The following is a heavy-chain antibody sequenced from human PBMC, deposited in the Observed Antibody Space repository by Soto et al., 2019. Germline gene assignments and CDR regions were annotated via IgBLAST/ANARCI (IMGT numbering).Heavy chain of an antibody. D-gene: IGHD2-21*02. V-gene: IGHV1-69*13. CDR1: GGTFSSYA. J-gene: IGHJ6*02. CDR2: IIPIFGTA. Sequence: GASVKVSCKASGGTFSSYAISWVRQAPGQGLEWMGGIIPIFGTANYAQKFQGRVTITADESTSTAYMELSSLRSEDTAVYYCARVQHIVVVTANYPPYGMDVWGQGTTVTVSS. CDR3: ARVQHIVVVTANYPPYGMDV.